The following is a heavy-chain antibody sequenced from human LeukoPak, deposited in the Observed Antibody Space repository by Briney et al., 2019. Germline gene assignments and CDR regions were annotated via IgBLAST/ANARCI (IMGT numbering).Heavy chain of an antibody. CDR1: GYTFTGYY. Sequence: VASVTVSCKPSGYTFTGYYMHWVRQAPGQGLEWMGWINPNGGGTNYAQKFQGRVTMTRDTSISTAYMELSRLRSDDTAVYYCAPTHYSSSWYYFDYWGQGTLVTVSS. CDR2: INPNGGGT. D-gene: IGHD6-13*01. V-gene: IGHV1-2*02. CDR3: APTHYSSSWYYFDY. J-gene: IGHJ4*02.